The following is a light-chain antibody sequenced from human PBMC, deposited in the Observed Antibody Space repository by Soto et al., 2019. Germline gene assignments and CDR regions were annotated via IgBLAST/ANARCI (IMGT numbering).Light chain of an antibody. CDR3: QQYNNWPPGAT. V-gene: IGKV3-15*01. J-gene: IGKJ3*01. CDR2: GAS. Sequence: EIVMTQSPATLSVSPGERATLSCRASQSVSSNLAWYQQKPGQAPRLLIYGASNRATGIPARFSGSGSGTQFTLTISSLQSEDFAVYYCQQYNNWPPGATFGPGTKV. CDR1: QSVSSN.